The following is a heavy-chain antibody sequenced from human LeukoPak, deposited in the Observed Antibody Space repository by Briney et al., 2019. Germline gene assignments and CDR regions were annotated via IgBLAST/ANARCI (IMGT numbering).Heavy chain of an antibody. CDR2: ISVYNGNI. Sequence: ASVKVSCKTSGYTFTNYGITWVRQAPGQGLEWVGWISVYNGNINYAQNFQGRVTMTTDTSTNTAYMELRSLRSDDTAVYYCARDFYYESGAYGHWGQGTLVTVSS. V-gene: IGHV1-18*01. D-gene: IGHD3-22*01. CDR3: ARDFYYESGAYGH. J-gene: IGHJ1*01. CDR1: GYTFTNYG.